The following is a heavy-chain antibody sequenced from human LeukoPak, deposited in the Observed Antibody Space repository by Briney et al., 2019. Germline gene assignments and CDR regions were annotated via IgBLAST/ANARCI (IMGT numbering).Heavy chain of an antibody. V-gene: IGHV1-69*13. D-gene: IGHD7-27*01. CDR2: IIPIFGTA. Sequence: AASVKVSCKASGGTFSSYAISWVRQAPGQGLEWMGGIIPIFGTANYAQKFQGRVTITADESTSTAYMELSSLRSEDTAVYYCARGLLTGDRWYYYYMDVWGKGTTVTVSS. CDR3: ARGLLTGDRWYYYYMDV. J-gene: IGHJ6*03. CDR1: GGTFSSYA.